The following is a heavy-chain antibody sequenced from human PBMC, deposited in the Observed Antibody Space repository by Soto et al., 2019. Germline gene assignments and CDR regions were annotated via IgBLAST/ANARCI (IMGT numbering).Heavy chain of an antibody. CDR2: ISWNSNNI. V-gene: IGHV3-9*01. CDR3: VKDKWCTSISCDSYGMDV. J-gene: IGHJ6*02. Sequence: EVQLVESGGGLVQPGRSLRLSCAGSGFKFDEYAMHWVRQAPGKGLEWVSGISWNSNNIVYADSVRGRFTVSRDNAKNPLYLQMNSLRAADTAFYYCVKDKWCTSISCDSYGMDVWGQGTTVTVSS. D-gene: IGHD2-2*02. CDR1: GFKFDEYA.